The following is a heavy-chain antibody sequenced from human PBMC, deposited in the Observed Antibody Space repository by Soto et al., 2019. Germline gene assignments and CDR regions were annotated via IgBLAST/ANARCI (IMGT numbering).Heavy chain of an antibody. Sequence: QVQLQQWGAGLLKPSETLSLTCAVYGGSFSGYYWSWIRQPPGKGLEWIGEINHSGSTTYNPSLKSRVTISVDTSKNQFSLKLSSVTAADTAVYYCAGGSVSLFDYWGQGTLVTVSS. J-gene: IGHJ4*02. CDR1: GGSFSGYY. D-gene: IGHD4-17*01. CDR2: INHSGST. CDR3: AGGSVSLFDY. V-gene: IGHV4-34*01.